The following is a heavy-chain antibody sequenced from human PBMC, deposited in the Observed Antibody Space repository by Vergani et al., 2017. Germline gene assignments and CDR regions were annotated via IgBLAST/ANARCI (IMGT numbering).Heavy chain of an antibody. V-gene: IGHV1-46*03. D-gene: IGHD3-9*01. CDR2: INPSGGHT. J-gene: IGHJ4*02. CDR3: ARGDHGIVTVYRY. Sequence: QVQVVQSGTEVKTSGASVKVSCKTSGYTFSKYYMHWVRQAHGQGLEWMGIINPSGGHTNYAQKFQGRVTMTRDTSTSTVYMELSSRRSEDTAIYYCARGDHGIVTVYRYRGQGTLVTVSA. CDR1: GYTFSKYY.